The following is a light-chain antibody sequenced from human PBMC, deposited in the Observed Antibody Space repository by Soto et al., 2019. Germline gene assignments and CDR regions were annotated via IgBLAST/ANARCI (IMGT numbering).Light chain of an antibody. V-gene: IGLV1-44*01. CDR2: SNN. J-gene: IGLJ1*01. CDR1: SSNIGSNT. CDR3: AAWDGSLNGYV. Sequence: QSLLTHPPSSSGTPGQRVTISCSGSSSNIGSNTVNWYQQLPGTAPKLLIYSNNQRPSGVPDRFSGSKSGTSASLAISGLQSEDEADYYCAAWDGSLNGYVFGTGTKVTAL.